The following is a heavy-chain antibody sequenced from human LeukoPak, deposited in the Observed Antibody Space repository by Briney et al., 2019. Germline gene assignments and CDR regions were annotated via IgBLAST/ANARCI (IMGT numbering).Heavy chain of an antibody. CDR2: IYYSGST. CDR3: ARTDGDKDYYYYGMDV. CDR1: GGSISSYY. Sequence: SETLSLTCTVSGGSISSYYWSWIRQPAGKGLEWIGYIYYSGSTNYNPSLKSRVTISVDTSKNQFSLKLSSVTAADTAVYYCARTDGDKDYYYYGMDVWGQGTTVTVSS. D-gene: IGHD4-17*01. J-gene: IGHJ6*02. V-gene: IGHV4-59*01.